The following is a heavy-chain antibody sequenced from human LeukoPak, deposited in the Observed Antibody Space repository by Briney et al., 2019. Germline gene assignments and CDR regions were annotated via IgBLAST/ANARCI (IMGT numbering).Heavy chain of an antibody. J-gene: IGHJ2*01. Sequence: GGSLRLSCAASGFTFSSYGMHWVRQAPGKGLEGVAFIRYDGSNKDYADSVKGRFTISRDNSKNTLYLQMNSLRAEDTAVYYCAKDVSIFGPYWYFDLWGRGTLVTVSS. CDR3: AKDVSIFGPYWYFDL. V-gene: IGHV3-30*02. CDR2: IRYDGSNK. CDR1: GFTFSSYG. D-gene: IGHD3/OR15-3a*01.